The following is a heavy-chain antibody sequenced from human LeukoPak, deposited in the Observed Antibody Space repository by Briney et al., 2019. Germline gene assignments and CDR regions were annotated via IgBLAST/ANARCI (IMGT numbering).Heavy chain of an antibody. CDR1: GYSFSNYW. CDR3: ARQYQGYYGSGSYYHFDY. V-gene: IGHV5-51*01. CDR2: IYPGDSDT. D-gene: IGHD3-10*01. J-gene: IGHJ4*02. Sequence: GESLKISCTGSGYSFSNYWIAWVRQMPGKGLEWMGIIYPGDSDTRYSPSFQGQVTISADKSISTAYLQWSSLKASDTAMYYCARQYQGYYGSGSYYHFDYWGQGTLVTVSS.